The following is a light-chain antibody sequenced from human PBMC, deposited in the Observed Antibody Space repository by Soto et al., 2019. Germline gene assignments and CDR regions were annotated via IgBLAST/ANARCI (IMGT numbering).Light chain of an antibody. CDR3: SSYAGSNNLRV. CDR2: EVN. V-gene: IGLV2-8*01. J-gene: IGLJ1*01. Sequence: QSALTQPPSASGSLGQSVTISCTGTSSDVGGYNYVSWYQQHPGKAPKLMIYEVNKRPSGGPDRFSGSKSGNTASLTVSGLQDEDEADYYCSSYAGSNNLRVFGTGTKLTVL. CDR1: SSDVGGYNY.